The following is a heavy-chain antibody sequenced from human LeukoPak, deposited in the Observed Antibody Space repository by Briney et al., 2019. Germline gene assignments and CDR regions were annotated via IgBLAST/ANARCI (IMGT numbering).Heavy chain of an antibody. CDR1: GYTFTSSD. CDR2: INPKSGRT. D-gene: IGHD6-13*01. V-gene: IGHV1-8*01. Sequence: ASVKVSCKASGYTFTSSDINWVRPATGQGLEWMGWINPKSGRTGYAKKFQARVSMTMNTSISTAYMEVSGLRFEDTAVYYCARGRSGLAAAGTYDYWGQGTLITVSS. CDR3: ARGRSGLAAAGTYDY. J-gene: IGHJ4*02.